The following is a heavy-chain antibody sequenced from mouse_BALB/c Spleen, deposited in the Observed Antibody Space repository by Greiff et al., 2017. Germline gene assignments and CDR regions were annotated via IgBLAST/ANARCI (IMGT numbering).Heavy chain of an antibody. CDR1: GYTFTDYE. CDR3: THYGYGDY. V-gene: IGHV1-15*01. D-gene: IGHD1-2*01. CDR2: IDPETGGT. J-gene: IGHJ2*01. Sequence: VQLQQSGAELVRPGASVTLSCKASGYTFTDYEVHWVKQTPVHGLEWIGAIDPETGGTAYNQKFKGKATLTADKSSSTAYMELRSLTSEDSAVYYCTHYGYGDYWGQGTTLTVSS.